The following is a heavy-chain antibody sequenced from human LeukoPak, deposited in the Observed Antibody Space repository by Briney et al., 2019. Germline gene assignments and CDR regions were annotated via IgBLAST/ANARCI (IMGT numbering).Heavy chain of an antibody. Sequence: GGSLRLSCAASGFTFSSYSMNWVRQAPGKGLEWVSSISSSSSYIYYADSVKGRFTISRDNAKNSLYLQMNSLRAEDTAVYYCARDLVPEVVVVTAIRYYYGMDVWGQGTTVTVSS. CDR3: ARDLVPEVVVVTAIRYYYGMDV. V-gene: IGHV3-21*01. CDR2: ISSSSSYI. D-gene: IGHD2-21*02. CDR1: GFTFSSYS. J-gene: IGHJ6*02.